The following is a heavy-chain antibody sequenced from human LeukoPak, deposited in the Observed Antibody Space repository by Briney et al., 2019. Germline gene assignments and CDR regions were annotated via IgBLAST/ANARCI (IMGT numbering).Heavy chain of an antibody. CDR3: AKAPSVRQSERYFDS. CDR2: ISGSGATI. CDR1: GFTFSTYA. Sequence: GGSLRLSCAGSGFTFSTYAMTWVRQAPGKGLEWVSIISGSGATIYYADFVKGRFTISRDNSKSTLYLQMNSLQAEDTAVYYCAKAPSVRQSERYFDSWDQGTLVTVSS. J-gene: IGHJ4*02. V-gene: IGHV3-23*01. D-gene: IGHD3-16*02.